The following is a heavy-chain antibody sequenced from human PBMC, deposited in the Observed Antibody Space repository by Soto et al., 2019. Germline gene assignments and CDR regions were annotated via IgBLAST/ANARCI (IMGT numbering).Heavy chain of an antibody. CDR1: GGSVSSGRYY. Sequence: SETLSLTCTVSGGSVSSGRYYLSWIRQPPGKGLEWIGYIYYSGSTKYNPSLKSRVTISVDTSKNQFSLKLTSMTAADTAVYYCARSAAGYWYFDLWGRGTLVTVSS. CDR2: IYYSGST. V-gene: IGHV4-61*01. D-gene: IGHD6-13*01. CDR3: ARSAAGYWYFDL. J-gene: IGHJ2*01.